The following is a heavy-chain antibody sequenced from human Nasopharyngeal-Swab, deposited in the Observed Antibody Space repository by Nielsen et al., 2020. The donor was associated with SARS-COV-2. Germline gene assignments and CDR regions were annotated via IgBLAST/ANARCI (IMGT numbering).Heavy chain of an antibody. CDR3: AKVGDYVCGSYDH. CDR1: GFTFDDYA. V-gene: IGHV3-9*01. CDR2: ISWNSGSI. D-gene: IGHD3-16*01. J-gene: IGHJ4*02. Sequence: SLKISCAASGFTFDDYAMHWVRQAPGKGLEWVSGISWNSGSIGYADSVKGRFTISRDNAKNSQYLQMNSLRAEDTALYYCAKVGDYVCGSYDHWGQGTLVTVSS.